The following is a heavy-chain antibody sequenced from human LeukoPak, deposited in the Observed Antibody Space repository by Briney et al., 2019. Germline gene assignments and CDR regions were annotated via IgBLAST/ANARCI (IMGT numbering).Heavy chain of an antibody. J-gene: IGHJ4*02. CDR2: ISGSDGST. D-gene: IGHD6-6*01. CDR1: GFTFSSYA. V-gene: IGHV3-23*01. CDR3: AKALGGYSSSSSFDY. Sequence: GGSLRLSCAASGFTFSSYAMSWVRQAPGKGLEWVSAISGSDGSTYYADSVKGRFTISRDNSKNTLYLQMNSLRAEDTAVYYCAKALGGYSSSSSFDYWGQGTLVTVSS.